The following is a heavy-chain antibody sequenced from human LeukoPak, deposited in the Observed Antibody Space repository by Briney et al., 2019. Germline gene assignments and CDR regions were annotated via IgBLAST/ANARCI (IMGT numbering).Heavy chain of an antibody. CDR1: GFTFSSYS. Sequence: GGSLRLSCAASGFTFSSYSMNWVRQAPGKGLEWVSSISSSSSYMYYADPVKGRFTISRDNAKNSLYLQMNSLRAEDTAVYYCARYRLVSFDYWGQGTLVTVSS. V-gene: IGHV3-21*01. D-gene: IGHD3-9*01. CDR2: ISSSSSYM. CDR3: ARYRLVSFDY. J-gene: IGHJ4*02.